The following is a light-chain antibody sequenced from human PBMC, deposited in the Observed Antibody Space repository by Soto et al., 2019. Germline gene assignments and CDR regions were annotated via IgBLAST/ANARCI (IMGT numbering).Light chain of an antibody. V-gene: IGLV1-40*01. CDR2: GNN. CDR1: SSNIGAGYD. J-gene: IGLJ2*01. CDR3: QSYDSSLSGVV. Sequence: QPVLTQPPSVSGAPGPRVTISCTGSSSNIGAGYDVHWYQHLPGAAPKLLIYGNNNRPSGVPDRFSGSRSGTSASLAITGLQAEDEADYYCQSYDSSLSGVVFGGGTKLTVL.